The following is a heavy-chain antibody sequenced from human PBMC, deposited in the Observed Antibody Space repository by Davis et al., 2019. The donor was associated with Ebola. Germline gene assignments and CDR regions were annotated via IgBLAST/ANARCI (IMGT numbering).Heavy chain of an antibody. D-gene: IGHD1-26*01. Sequence: SETLSLTCTVSGVSISSSSYYWGWIRQPPGKGLEWIGRIYYGGSTYYNPSLKSRVTISVDTSKNQFSLKLSSVTAADTAVYYCARQHGGSYDYWGQGTLVTVAS. CDR2: IYYGGST. CDR1: GVSISSSSYY. J-gene: IGHJ4*02. V-gene: IGHV4-39*01. CDR3: ARQHGGSYDY.